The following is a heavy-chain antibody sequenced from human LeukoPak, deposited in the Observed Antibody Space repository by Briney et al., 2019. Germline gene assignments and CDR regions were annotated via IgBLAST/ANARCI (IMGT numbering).Heavy chain of an antibody. Sequence: PSETLSLTCTVSGGSINSYYWSWIRQPPGKGLEWIGYIYFSGGTNYNPSLKSRVTISVDTSKNQFSLKLSSVTAADTAVYFCARHYDSSAYWYYFDYWGQGTLVTVSS. D-gene: IGHD3-22*01. CDR1: GGSINSYY. V-gene: IGHV4-59*08. J-gene: IGHJ4*02. CDR2: IYFSGGT. CDR3: ARHYDSSAYWYYFDY.